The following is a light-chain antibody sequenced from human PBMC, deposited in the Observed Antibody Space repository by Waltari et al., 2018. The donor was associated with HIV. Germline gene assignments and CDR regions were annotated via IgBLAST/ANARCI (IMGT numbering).Light chain of an antibody. V-gene: IGKV1-39*01. CDR1: QDIRTY. Sequence: DIQMTQSPSSLSESVGDRVTITCRASQDIRTYLNWYQQKPGRAPNLLIYSATSLQSGVPSRFSGSGSGTEFTLTISSVQPEDFATYYCQQSYSTPRTFGQGTKLEIK. CDR3: QQSYSTPRT. J-gene: IGKJ2*01. CDR2: SAT.